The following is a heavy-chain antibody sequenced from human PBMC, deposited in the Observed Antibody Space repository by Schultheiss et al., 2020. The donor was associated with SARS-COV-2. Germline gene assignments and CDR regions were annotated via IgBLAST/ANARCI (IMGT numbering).Heavy chain of an antibody. Sequence: SETLSLTCTVSGYSISSGGYYWSWTRHHPGKGLEYIGYIDYSGTTYYNPSLKSRVTISVDTSKNQFSLKVNTVTAADTAVYYCARGKYLAVWGQGTTVTV. D-gene: IGHD2/OR15-2a*01. CDR3: ARGKYLAV. CDR2: IDYSGTT. V-gene: IGHV4-31*03. CDR1: GYSISSGGYY. J-gene: IGHJ6*02.